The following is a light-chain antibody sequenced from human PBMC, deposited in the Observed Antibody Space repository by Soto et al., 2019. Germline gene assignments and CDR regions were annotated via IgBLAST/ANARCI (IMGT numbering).Light chain of an antibody. CDR3: QQYKSYPWT. J-gene: IGKJ1*01. Sequence: DIQMTQSPSTLSASVGDRVTITCRASQTITSWLAWYQQKPGKAPKVLIYDASNLESGVPSRFSGSGSGTEFTLTISSLQTDDFSTYYCQQYKSYPWTFGQGTKVEIK. V-gene: IGKV1-5*01. CDR2: DAS. CDR1: QTITSW.